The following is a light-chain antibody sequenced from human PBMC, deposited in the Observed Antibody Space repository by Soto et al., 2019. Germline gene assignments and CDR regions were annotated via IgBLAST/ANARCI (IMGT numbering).Light chain of an antibody. V-gene: IGKV3-11*01. CDR3: RQRHLSPIT. J-gene: IGKJ5*01. CDR1: QSGSSY. CDR2: DAY. Sequence: ELAVTQSSASLPLSPGEISPLSCRASQSGSSYLAWYQQKPGQPPRVLIYDAYNRATGIPPRVSGSGTGTDVTITISRREGTDAGGAHCRQRHLSPITFGQGTRLEIK.